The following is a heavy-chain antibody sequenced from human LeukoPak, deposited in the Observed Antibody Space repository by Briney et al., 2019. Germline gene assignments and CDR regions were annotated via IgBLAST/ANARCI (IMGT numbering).Heavy chain of an antibody. V-gene: IGHV3-23*01. CDR1: GFTFSTYE. J-gene: IGHJ3*02. Sequence: AGGSLRLSCAASGFTFSTYEMNWVRQAPGKGLEWVSAISGSGGSTYYADSVKGRFTISRDNSKNTLYLQMNSLRAEDTAVYYCAKETTVTTLAFDIWGQGTMVTVSS. D-gene: IGHD4-17*01. CDR3: AKETTVTTLAFDI. CDR2: ISGSGGST.